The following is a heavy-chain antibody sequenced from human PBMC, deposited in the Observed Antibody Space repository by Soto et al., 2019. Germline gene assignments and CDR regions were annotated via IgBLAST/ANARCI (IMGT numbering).Heavy chain of an antibody. D-gene: IGHD6-19*01. J-gene: IGHJ3*02. Sequence: PGESLKISCKGSGYSFSSFWIGWVRQMPGKGLEWMGIIYPGDSDTRYSPSFQGQVTISADKSISTAYLQWSSLKASDTAMYYCARPISSGWYRSDAFDIWGLGTMVTVS. CDR2: IYPGDSDT. CDR3: ARPISSGWYRSDAFDI. V-gene: IGHV5-51*01. CDR1: GYSFSSFW.